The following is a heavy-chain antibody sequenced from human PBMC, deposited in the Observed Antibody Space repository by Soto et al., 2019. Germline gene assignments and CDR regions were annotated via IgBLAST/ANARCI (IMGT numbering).Heavy chain of an antibody. CDR2: INPTTTST. J-gene: IGHJ4*02. V-gene: IGHV1-46*01. D-gene: IGHD2-21*02. Sequence: GASVKVSCKASEYTFSTYSLHWVRQAPGQGLEWMGIINPTTTSTSDAQKLQGRATMTRDTSTGTLYMELSSLRSEDTAVYYCARGGDIVVVTAPLDYWGQGTLVTVSS. CDR1: EYTFSTYS. CDR3: ARGGDIVVVTAPLDY.